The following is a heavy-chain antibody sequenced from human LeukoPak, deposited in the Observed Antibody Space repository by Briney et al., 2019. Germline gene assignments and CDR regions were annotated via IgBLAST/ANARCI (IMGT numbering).Heavy chain of an antibody. Sequence: YWSWIRQPPGKGVGWIGEINHSGSTNYNPSLKSRATISGDTCKIQFSLELSSVADADTAVYYCARHYPGLFDWLGQGGQGFHYWGQGPLVTVSS. CDR3: ARHYPGLFDWLGQGGQGFHY. CDR1: Y. D-gene: IGHD3-9*01. CDR2: INHSGST. J-gene: IGHJ4*02. V-gene: IGHV4-34*01.